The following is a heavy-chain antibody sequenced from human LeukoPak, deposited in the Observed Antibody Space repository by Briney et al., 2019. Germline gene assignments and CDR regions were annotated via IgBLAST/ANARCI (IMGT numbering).Heavy chain of an antibody. CDR2: ISSSSSYI. J-gene: IGHJ6*02. CDR1: GFTFSSYS. V-gene: IGHV3-21*01. D-gene: IGHD2-15*01. Sequence: GGSLRLSCAASGFTFSSYSMNWVRQAPGMGLEWVSSISSSSSYIYYADSVKGRFTISRDNAKNSLYLQMNSLRAEDTAVYYCAREGIVVVVAATPTGSNGMDVWGQGTTVTVSS. CDR3: AREGIVVVVAATPTGSNGMDV.